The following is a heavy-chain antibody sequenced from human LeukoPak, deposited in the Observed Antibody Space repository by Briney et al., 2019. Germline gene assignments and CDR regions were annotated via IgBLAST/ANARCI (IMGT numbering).Heavy chain of an antibody. J-gene: IGHJ4*02. V-gene: IGHV3-33*01. CDR2: IWYDGNYK. CDR3: AREYYYDSSGSHSYYFDY. CDR1: GFTFSNYG. Sequence: GGSLRLSCAASGFTFSNYGMHWVRQAPGKGLEGVAVIWYDGNYKYYADSVQGRFTISRDNSKNTLYLQMNSLRAEDTAVYYCAREYYYDSSGSHSYYFDYWGQGTLVTVSS. D-gene: IGHD3-22*01.